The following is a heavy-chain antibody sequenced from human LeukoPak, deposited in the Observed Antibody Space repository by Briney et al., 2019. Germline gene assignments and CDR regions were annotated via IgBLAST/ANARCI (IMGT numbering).Heavy chain of an antibody. CDR2: ISYDGSNT. V-gene: IGHV3-30*03. CDR3: AMGLDQLFDY. Sequence: GGSLRLSCAASGFTFSKYGMHWVRQAPGKGLEWVAVISYDGSNTYYADSVKGRFTISRDNSRNTLYLQMSSLRAEDTAVYYCAMGLDQLFDYWGQGTLVTVSS. CDR1: GFTFSKYG. D-gene: IGHD2-2*01. J-gene: IGHJ4*02.